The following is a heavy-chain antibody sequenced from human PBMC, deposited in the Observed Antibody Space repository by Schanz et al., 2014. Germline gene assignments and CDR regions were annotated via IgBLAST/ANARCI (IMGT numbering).Heavy chain of an antibody. CDR3: ARKMKLGVYGGKEHEALDI. Sequence: EVQLVESGGGLVQPGGSLRLSCTASGFTFSSYSMNWVRQAPGKGLEWVSYVSRSTPDIYYADSVKGRFTMSRDNAKNSVFLQMNRLRAEDTAVYYCARKMKLGVYGGKEHEALDIWGQGTMVTVSS. J-gene: IGHJ3*02. CDR1: GFTFSSYS. V-gene: IGHV3-48*01. CDR2: VSRSTPDI. D-gene: IGHD4-17*01.